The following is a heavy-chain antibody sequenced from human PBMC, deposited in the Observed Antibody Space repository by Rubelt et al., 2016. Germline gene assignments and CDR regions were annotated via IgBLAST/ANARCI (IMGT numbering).Heavy chain of an antibody. Sequence: KGLEWVAVISYDGSNKYYADSVKGRFTISRDNSKNTLYLQMNSLRAEDTAVYYCAKNDYGDYAGSFDYWGQGTVVTVSS. CDR2: ISYDGSNK. J-gene: IGHJ4*02. V-gene: IGHV3-30*18. D-gene: IGHD4-17*01. CDR3: AKNDYGDYAGSFDY.